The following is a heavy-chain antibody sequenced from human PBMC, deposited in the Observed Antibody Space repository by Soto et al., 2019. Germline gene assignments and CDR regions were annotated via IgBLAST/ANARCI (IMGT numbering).Heavy chain of an antibody. Sequence: GGSLRLSCAASGFTFSSLWMHWVRQAPGKGLEWVSGISWNSGSIGYADSVKGRFTISRDNAKNSLYLQMNSLRAEDTALYYCAKDNHSSGWYYFDYWGQGALVTVSS. J-gene: IGHJ4*02. D-gene: IGHD6-19*01. CDR1: GFTFSSLW. CDR3: AKDNHSSGWYYFDY. CDR2: ISWNSGSI. V-gene: IGHV3-9*01.